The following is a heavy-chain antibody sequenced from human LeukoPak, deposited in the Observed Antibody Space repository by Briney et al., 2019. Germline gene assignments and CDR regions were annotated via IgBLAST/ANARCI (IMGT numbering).Heavy chain of an antibody. CDR2: ISSSSSTI. Sequence: GGSLRLSCVASGFTFTSYSMNWVRQAPGKGLEWVSYISSSSSTINYADSVKGRFTISRDNAKNSLYLQMNSLRAEDTAVYYCAKGGDYGQDYWGQGTLVTVSS. V-gene: IGHV3-48*04. J-gene: IGHJ4*02. CDR1: GFTFTSYS. CDR3: AKGGDYGQDY. D-gene: IGHD4-17*01.